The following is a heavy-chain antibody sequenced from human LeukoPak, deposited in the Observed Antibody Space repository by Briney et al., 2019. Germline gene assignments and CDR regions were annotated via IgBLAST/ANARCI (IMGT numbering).Heavy chain of an antibody. V-gene: IGHV3-23*01. CDR2: ISGSGGST. J-gene: IGHJ4*02. CDR1: GFTFSSYA. Sequence: GGSLRLSCAASGFTFSSYAMSWVRQAPGKGLEWVSVISGSGGSTYYADSVKGRFTISRDNSKNTLYLQMNSLRAEDTAVYYCAKDSHGESHFDYWGQGTLVTVSS. D-gene: IGHD3-10*01. CDR3: AKDSHGESHFDY.